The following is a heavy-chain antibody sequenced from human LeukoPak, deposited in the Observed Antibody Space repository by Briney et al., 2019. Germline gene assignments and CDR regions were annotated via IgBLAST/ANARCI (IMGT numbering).Heavy chain of an antibody. CDR3: AKDRALAAIYYYGMDV. V-gene: IGHV3-23*01. J-gene: IGHJ6*02. CDR1: GFTFSSYA. Sequence: PGGSLRLSCAASGFTFSSYAMSWVRQAPGKGLEWVSAISGSGGSTYYADSVKGRFTISRDNSKNTLYLQMNSLRAEDTAVYYCAKDRALAAIYYYGMDVWGQGTTVTVSS. CDR2: ISGSGGST. D-gene: IGHD2-15*01.